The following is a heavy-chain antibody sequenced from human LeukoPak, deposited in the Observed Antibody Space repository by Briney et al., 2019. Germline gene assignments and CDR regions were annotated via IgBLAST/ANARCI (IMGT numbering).Heavy chain of an antibody. Sequence: AASVKVSCKAPGYTFTSYGISWVRQAPGQGLEWMGWISAYNGNTNYAQKLQDRVAMTTDTSTSTAYMELRSLRSDDTAVYYCARSSLAVAGNGYWFDPWGQGTLVTVSS. V-gene: IGHV1-18*01. CDR3: ARSSLAVAGNGYWFDP. J-gene: IGHJ5*02. CDR1: GYTFTSYG. CDR2: ISAYNGNT. D-gene: IGHD6-19*01.